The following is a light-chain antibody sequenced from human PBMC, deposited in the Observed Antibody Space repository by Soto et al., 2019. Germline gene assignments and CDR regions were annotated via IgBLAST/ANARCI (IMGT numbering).Light chain of an antibody. V-gene: IGKV1-39*01. CDR2: AAS. Sequence: DIQMTQSPSSLSASIGDRVTITCRASQNIRTYLNWYQQKPEKNPDLLVFAASNLQTGVPSRFSGAGSRTDFTLTISSLQPEDFATYYCQQTYSVLPYTFGQGTKLEIK. CDR1: QNIRTY. J-gene: IGKJ2*01. CDR3: QQTYSVLPYT.